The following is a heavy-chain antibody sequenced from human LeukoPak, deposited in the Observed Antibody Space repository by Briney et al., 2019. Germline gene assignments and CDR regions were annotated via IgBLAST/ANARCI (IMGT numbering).Heavy chain of an antibody. CDR2: ISSSSSYT. J-gene: IGHJ4*02. CDR1: GFTFSSYW. V-gene: IGHV3-21*05. CDR3: ARAGGSYDFWSVLDY. D-gene: IGHD3-3*01. Sequence: GRSLRLSCEASGFTFSSYWMSWVRQAPGKGLEWVSYISSSSSYTNYADSVKGRFTISRDNAKNSLYLQMNSLRAEDTAVYYCARAGGSYDFWSVLDYWGQGTLVTVSS.